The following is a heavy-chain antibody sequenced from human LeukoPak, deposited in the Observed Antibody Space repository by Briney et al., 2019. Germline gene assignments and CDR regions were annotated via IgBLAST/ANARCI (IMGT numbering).Heavy chain of an antibody. CDR3: ARRSSVAGKSVGFDY. CDR2: INHSGST. CDR1: GGSFSGYY. Sequence: ASETLSLTCAVYGGSFSGYYWSWIRQPPGKGLEWIGEINHSGSTNYNPSLKSRVTISVDTSKNQFSLKLSSVTAADTAVYYCARRSSVAGKSVGFDYWGQGTLVTVSS. V-gene: IGHV4-34*01. J-gene: IGHJ4*02. D-gene: IGHD6-19*01.